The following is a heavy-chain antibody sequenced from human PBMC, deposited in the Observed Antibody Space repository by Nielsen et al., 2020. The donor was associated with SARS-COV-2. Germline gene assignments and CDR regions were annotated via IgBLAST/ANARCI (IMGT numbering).Heavy chain of an antibody. CDR3: ARDQGAAFDI. J-gene: IGHJ3*02. Sequence: GGSLRLSCAASGFTFSSYSMNWVRQAPGKGLEWVSSISSSSSYIYYADSVKGRFTISRDNSKNTLYLQMNSLRAEDTAVYYCARDQGAAFDIWGQGTMVTVSS. CDR1: GFTFSSYS. V-gene: IGHV3-21*01. CDR2: ISSSSSYI.